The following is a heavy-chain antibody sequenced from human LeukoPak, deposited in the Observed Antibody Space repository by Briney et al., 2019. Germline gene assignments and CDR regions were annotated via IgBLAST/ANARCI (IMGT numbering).Heavy chain of an antibody. CDR2: IYYSGST. J-gene: IGHJ6*02. Sequence: SEALSLTCTVSGGSISSYYWSWIRQPPGKGLEWIGYIYYSGSTNYNPSLKSRVTISVDTSKNQFSLKLSSVTAADTAVYYCARVCPHDGDYYYYYGMDVWGQGTTVTVSS. D-gene: IGHD3-10*01. CDR1: GGSISSYY. CDR3: ARVCPHDGDYYYYYGMDV. V-gene: IGHV4-59*01.